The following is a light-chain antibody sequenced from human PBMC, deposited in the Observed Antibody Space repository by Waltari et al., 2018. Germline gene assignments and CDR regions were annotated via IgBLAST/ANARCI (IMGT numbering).Light chain of an antibody. Sequence: QSALTQPASVSGSPGQSITIPCTGSSSDVGGYNYVPWYQQHPGRAPKLMIYDVSDRPSGVSNRFSGFKSGNTASLTISGLQAEDEADYYCSSYTISNTLVFGGGTKLTVL. J-gene: IGLJ3*02. V-gene: IGLV2-14*03. CDR2: DVS. CDR1: SSDVGGYNY. CDR3: SSYTISNTLV.